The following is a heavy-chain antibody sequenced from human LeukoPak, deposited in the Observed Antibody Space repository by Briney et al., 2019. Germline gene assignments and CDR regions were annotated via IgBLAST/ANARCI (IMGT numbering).Heavy chain of an antibody. Sequence: SVKVSCKASGGTFSSYAISWVRQAPGQGLEWMGGIIPIFGTANYAQKFQGRVTITADEPTSTAYMELSSLRSEDTAVYYCAREGVAVAYFDYWGQGTLVTVSS. CDR3: AREGVAVAYFDY. CDR2: IIPIFGTA. J-gene: IGHJ4*02. V-gene: IGHV1-69*13. D-gene: IGHD6-19*01. CDR1: GGTFSSYA.